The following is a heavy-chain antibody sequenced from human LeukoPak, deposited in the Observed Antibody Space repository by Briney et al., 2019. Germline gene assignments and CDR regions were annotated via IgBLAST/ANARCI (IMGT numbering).Heavy chain of an antibody. D-gene: IGHD3-10*01. J-gene: IGHJ4*02. CDR2: INHSGNT. V-gene: IGHV4-34*01. CDR3: ARGRLVRGVISFDY. Sequence: SETLSLTCAVYGGSYSGYYWSWIRQPPGKGLEWIGEINHSGNTNYNPSLKSRVTISVDTSKNQFSLKLSSVTAADTAVYYCARGRLVRGVISFDYWGQGTLVTVSS. CDR1: GGSYSGYY.